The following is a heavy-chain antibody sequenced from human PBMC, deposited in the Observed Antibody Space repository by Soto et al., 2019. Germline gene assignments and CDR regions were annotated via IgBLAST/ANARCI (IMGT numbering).Heavy chain of an antibody. J-gene: IGHJ5*02. Sequence: ASVKVSCKASGYTLFTYDISWVRQAPGQGLEWMGWISTYSGDTKYAQKFQGRVTMTTDTSTTTAYLELRSLRSDDTAVYYCARHHGPTTSENWFDPWGQGTLVTVSS. D-gene: IGHD5-12*01. V-gene: IGHV1-18*01. CDR1: GYTLFTYD. CDR2: ISTYSGDT. CDR3: ARHHGPTTSENWFDP.